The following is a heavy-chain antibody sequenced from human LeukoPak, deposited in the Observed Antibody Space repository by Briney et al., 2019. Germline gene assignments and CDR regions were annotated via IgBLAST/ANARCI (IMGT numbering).Heavy chain of an antibody. J-gene: IGHJ4*02. D-gene: IGHD2-2*02. CDR1: GGSISSYY. V-gene: IGHV4-59*01. CDR2: IYYSGST. CDR3: ARLYCSSTSCYIGGDGDY. Sequence: PSETLSLTCTVSGGSISSYYWSWIRQPPGKGLEWIGYIYYSGSTNYNPSLKSRVTISVDTSKNQFSLKLSPVTAADTAVYYCARLYCSSTSCYIGGDGDYWGQGTLVTVSS.